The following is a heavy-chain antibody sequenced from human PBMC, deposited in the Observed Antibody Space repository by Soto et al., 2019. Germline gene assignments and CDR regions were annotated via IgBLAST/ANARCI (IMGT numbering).Heavy chain of an antibody. D-gene: IGHD3-22*01. Sequence: GGSLRLSCAASGFTFSSYAMHWVRQAPGKGLEWVAVISYDGSNKYYADSVKGRSTISRDNSKNTLYLQMNSLRAEDTAAYYCARGWYYYDSSGLYWGQGTLVTVS. V-gene: IGHV3-30-3*01. CDR1: GFTFSSYA. CDR3: ARGWYYYDSSGLY. J-gene: IGHJ4*02. CDR2: ISYDGSNK.